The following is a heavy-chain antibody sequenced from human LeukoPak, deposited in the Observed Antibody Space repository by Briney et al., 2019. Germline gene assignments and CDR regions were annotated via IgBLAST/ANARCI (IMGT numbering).Heavy chain of an antibody. CDR2: IYYSGST. J-gene: IGHJ4*02. D-gene: IGHD5/OR15-5a*01. Sequence: PSETLSLTCTVSGGSISSYYWSWIRQPPGKGLEWIGYIYYSGSTNYNPSLKSRVTISVDTSKNQFSLKLSSMTAADTAVYYCASLPYLRGDYWGQGTLVTVSS. CDR1: GGSISSYY. CDR3: ASLPYLRGDY. V-gene: IGHV4-59*01.